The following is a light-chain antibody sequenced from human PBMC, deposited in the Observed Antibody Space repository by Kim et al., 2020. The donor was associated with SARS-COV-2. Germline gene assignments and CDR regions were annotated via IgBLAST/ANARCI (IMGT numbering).Light chain of an antibody. Sequence: SYELTQPLSVSVALGQTARITCGGNNIGSKNVHWYQQKPGQAPVLVIYRDSNRPSGIPERFSGSNSGNTATLTISRAQARDEADYYCQVWDSSTWVFGGGTQLTVL. J-gene: IGLJ3*02. CDR2: RDS. CDR1: NIGSKN. V-gene: IGLV3-9*01. CDR3: QVWDSSTWV.